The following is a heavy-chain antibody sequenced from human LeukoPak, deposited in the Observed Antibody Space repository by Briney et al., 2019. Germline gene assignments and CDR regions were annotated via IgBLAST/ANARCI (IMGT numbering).Heavy chain of an antibody. V-gene: IGHV4-39*01. CDR1: GGSISSSTYY. D-gene: IGHD5-18*01. Sequence: SETLSLTCSVSGGSISSSTYYRGWIRQPPGKGLEWIGTLYYTGSTYYNPSLKSRVTISVDTSKNQFSLKLSSVTAADMAVYYCACRVDTAMVIAYWGQGILVTVSS. CDR2: LYYTGST. CDR3: ACRVDTAMVIAY. J-gene: IGHJ4*02.